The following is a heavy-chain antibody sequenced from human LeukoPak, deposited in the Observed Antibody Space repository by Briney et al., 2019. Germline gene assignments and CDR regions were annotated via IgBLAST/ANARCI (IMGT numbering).Heavy chain of an antibody. V-gene: IGHV3-11*01. CDR2: ISSGGSTT. CDR1: EFTFSDYY. D-gene: IGHD6-6*01. Sequence: PGGSLRLSCAASEFTFSDYYMSWIRQAPGKGLECLSYISSGGSTTYYTDSVKGRFTISRDNGKNALYLQMNSLRGDDTAVYYCAREIAADRGFDSWGQGTLVTVSS. J-gene: IGHJ4*02. CDR3: AREIAADRGFDS.